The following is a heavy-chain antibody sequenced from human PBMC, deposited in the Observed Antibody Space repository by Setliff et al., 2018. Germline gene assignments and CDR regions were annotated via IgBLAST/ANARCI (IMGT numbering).Heavy chain of an antibody. Sequence: GSLRLSCAASGFRISFREYWMFWVRQAPGKGLEWVARIDKDGSSTVYADSVKGRFTIFRDNVKKMLYLQMIGLRAEDTAVYYCARDYLSFKGSGYYRGYFDSWGQGTLVTVSS. CDR3: ARDYLSFKGSGYYRGYFDS. D-gene: IGHD2-15*01. V-gene: IGHV3-74*01. CDR1: GFRISFREYW. J-gene: IGHJ4*02. CDR2: IDKDGSST.